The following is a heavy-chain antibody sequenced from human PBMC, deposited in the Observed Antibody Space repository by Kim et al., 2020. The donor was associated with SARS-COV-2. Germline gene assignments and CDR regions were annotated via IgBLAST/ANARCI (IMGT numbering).Heavy chain of an antibody. V-gene: IGHV4-39*01. D-gene: IGHD6-6*01. CDR1: GGSISSSSYY. CDR2: VYHSGNT. Sequence: SETLSLTCAVSGGSISSSSYYWGWIRQPPGKGLEWIATVYHSGNTYYNPSLKSRVTISVDTSKNQFSLRLSSVTAADSAVYYCARLGQLATSYWYFDLWGRGTLVTVSS. J-gene: IGHJ2*01. CDR3: ARLGQLATSYWYFDL.